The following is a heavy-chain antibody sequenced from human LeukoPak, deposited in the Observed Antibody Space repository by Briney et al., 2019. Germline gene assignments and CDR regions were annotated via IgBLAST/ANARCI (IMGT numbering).Heavy chain of an antibody. V-gene: IGHV3-30-3*01. CDR3: ASAGYSSFFYFDY. CDR2: ISYDGSNK. Sequence: GGSPRLSCAASGFTFSSYAMHWVRQAPGKGLEWVAVISYDGSNKYYADSVKGRFTISRDNSKNTLYLQMNSLRAEDTAVYYCASAGYSSFFYFDYWGQGTLVTVSS. J-gene: IGHJ4*02. CDR1: GFTFSSYA. D-gene: IGHD5-18*01.